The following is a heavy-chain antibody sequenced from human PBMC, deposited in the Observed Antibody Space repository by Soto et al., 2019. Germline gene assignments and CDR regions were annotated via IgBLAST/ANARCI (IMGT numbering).Heavy chain of an antibody. J-gene: IGHJ6*02. Sequence: QVQLVQSGAEVKKPGSSVKVSCKASGGTFSSYAISWVRQAPGQGLEWMGGIIPIFGTANYAQKFQGRVTITADKSTSTDYMELRSLRSEDTAVYYCARRTIFGVVSEYGMDVWGQGTTVTVSS. CDR3: ARRTIFGVVSEYGMDV. V-gene: IGHV1-69*14. CDR1: GGTFSSYA. D-gene: IGHD3-3*01. CDR2: IIPIFGTA.